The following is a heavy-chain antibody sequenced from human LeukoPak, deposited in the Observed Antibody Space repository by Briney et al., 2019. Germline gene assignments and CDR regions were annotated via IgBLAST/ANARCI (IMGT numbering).Heavy chain of an antibody. J-gene: IGHJ3*02. D-gene: IGHD2-15*01. Sequence: RSGGSLRLSCAASGFTFDDYGMSWVRQAPGKGLEWVSDINWNGGSTGYADSVKGRFTISRDNAKNSLYLQMNSLRAEDTALYYCARDDCSGGSCYWPEEAFDIWGQGTMVTVSS. CDR2: INWNGGST. CDR3: ARDDCSGGSCYWPEEAFDI. CDR1: GFTFDDYG. V-gene: IGHV3-20*04.